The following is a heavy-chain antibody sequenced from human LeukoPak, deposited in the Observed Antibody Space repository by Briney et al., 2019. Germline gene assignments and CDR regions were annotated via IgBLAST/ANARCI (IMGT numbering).Heavy chain of an antibody. V-gene: IGHV3-33*01. Sequence: GGSLRLSCAASGFTFSNYGMHWVRQAPGKGLEWVAVIWYDGSNKYYTDSVKGRFTISRDNSKNTLYLQMNSLSAEDTAVYYCAGDNSGGVRYFDCWGQGTLVTVSS. CDR3: AGDNSGGVRYFDC. D-gene: IGHD6-19*01. CDR2: IWYDGSNK. CDR1: GFTFSNYG. J-gene: IGHJ4*02.